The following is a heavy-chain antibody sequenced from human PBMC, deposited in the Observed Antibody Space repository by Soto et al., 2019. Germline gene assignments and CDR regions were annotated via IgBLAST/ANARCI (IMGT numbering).Heavy chain of an antibody. V-gene: IGHV3-30*18. J-gene: IGHJ4*02. CDR3: AKDLRYCTNGVCPN. D-gene: IGHD2-8*01. CDR2: ISYDGSNK. CDR1: GFTFSSYG. Sequence: GGSLRLSCAASGFTFSSYGMHWVRQAPGKGLEWVAVISYDGSNKYYADSVKGRFTISRDNSKNTLYLQMNSLRAEDTAVYYCAKDLRYCTNGVCPNWGQGTLVTVSS.